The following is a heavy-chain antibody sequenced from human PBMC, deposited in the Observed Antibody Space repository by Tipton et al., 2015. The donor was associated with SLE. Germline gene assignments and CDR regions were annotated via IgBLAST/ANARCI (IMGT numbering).Heavy chain of an antibody. D-gene: IGHD3-3*01. CDR2: MNPNSGNT. Sequence: QVQLVQSGAEVKKPGASVKVSCKASGYTFTSYDINWVRQATGQGLEWMGWMNPNSGNTGYAQKFQGRVTMTRNTSISTAYMEPSSLGSEDTAVYYCARAGIFGVVINYYGMDVWGQGTTVTVSS. CDR1: GYTFTSYD. V-gene: IGHV1-8*02. J-gene: IGHJ6*02. CDR3: ARAGIFGVVINYYGMDV.